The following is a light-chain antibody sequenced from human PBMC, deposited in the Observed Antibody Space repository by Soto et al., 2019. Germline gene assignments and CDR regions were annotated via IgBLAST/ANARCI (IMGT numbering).Light chain of an antibody. CDR1: SSDVGGYNY. Sequence: QSALTQPPSASGSPGQSVTISCTGTSSDVGGYNYVSWYQQHPGKAPKLMMFEVSKRPSGVPDRFSGSKFCNTASLTVSGLQAEDEADYYCASYGGNNNLLFGGGTKLTVL. J-gene: IGLJ2*01. CDR3: ASYGGNNNLL. V-gene: IGLV2-8*01. CDR2: EVS.